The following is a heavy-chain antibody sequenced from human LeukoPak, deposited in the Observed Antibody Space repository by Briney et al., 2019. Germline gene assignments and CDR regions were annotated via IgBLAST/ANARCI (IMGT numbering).Heavy chain of an antibody. CDR3: ARAIRSSYYYGSGSYPTLTYFDY. J-gene: IGHJ4*02. CDR1: GGSFSGYY. CDR2: IYYSGST. Sequence: SETLSLTCAVYGGSFSGYYWSWIRQPPGKGLEWIGYIYYSGSTNYNPSLKSRVTISVDTSKNQFSLKLSSVTAADTAVYYCARAIRSSYYYGSGSYPTLTYFDYWGQGTLVTVSS. V-gene: IGHV4-59*01. D-gene: IGHD3-10*01.